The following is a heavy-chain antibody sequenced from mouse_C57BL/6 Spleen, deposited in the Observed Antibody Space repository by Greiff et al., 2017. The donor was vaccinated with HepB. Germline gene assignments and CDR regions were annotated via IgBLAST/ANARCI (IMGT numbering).Heavy chain of an antibody. J-gene: IGHJ3*01. Sequence: EVQRVESGPGMVKPSQSLSLTCTVTGYSITSGYDWHWIRHFPGNKLEWMGYISYSGSTNYNPSLKSRISITHDTSKNHFFLKLNSVTTEDTATYYCAREGDDGYYFFAYWGQGTLVTVSA. D-gene: IGHD2-3*01. V-gene: IGHV3-1*01. CDR2: ISYSGST. CDR1: GYSITSGYD. CDR3: AREGDDGYYFFAY.